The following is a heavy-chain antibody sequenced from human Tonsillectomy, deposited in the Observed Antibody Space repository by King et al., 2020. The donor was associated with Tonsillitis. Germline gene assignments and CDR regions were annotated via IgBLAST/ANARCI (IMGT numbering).Heavy chain of an antibody. CDR1: GYSFTSYW. J-gene: IGHJ4*02. CDR2: IYPGDSDT. Sequence: QLVQSGAEVKKPGESLKISCKGSGYSFTSYWIGWVRQMPGKGLEWMGIIYPGDSDTRYIPSFQGQVTIPADKSISTAYLQWSSLKASDTAMYYCARRLDLSSDGAYFGYWGQGTLVTVSS. V-gene: IGHV5-51*01. D-gene: IGHD2-15*01. CDR3: ARRLDLSSDGAYFGY.